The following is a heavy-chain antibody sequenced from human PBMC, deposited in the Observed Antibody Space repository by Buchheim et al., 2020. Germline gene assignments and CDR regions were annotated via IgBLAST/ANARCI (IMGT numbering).Heavy chain of an antibody. CDR3: ATEEGDY. V-gene: IGHV3-30*03. J-gene: IGHJ4*02. Sequence: QVQLVESGGGVVQPGRSLRLSCAASGFTFSSYGMHWVRQAPGKGLEWVAVISYDGSNKYYADTVKGRFTISRDNSKNTQYLQMNSLRAEDTAVYYCATEEGDYWGQGTL. CDR2: ISYDGSNK. CDR1: GFTFSSYG.